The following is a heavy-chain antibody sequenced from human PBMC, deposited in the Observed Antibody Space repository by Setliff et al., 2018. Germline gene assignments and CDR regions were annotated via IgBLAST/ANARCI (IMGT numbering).Heavy chain of an antibody. D-gene: IGHD6-13*01. J-gene: IGHJ3*02. Sequence: ASVKVSRKASGYTFTSYDINWVRQATGQGLEWMGWMNPNSGNTGYAQKFQGRVTMTRNTSITTAYMELSSLRSEDTAVYYCARGGSGIAAAGTGKTAFDIWGQGAMVTVSS. CDR2: MNPNSGNT. V-gene: IGHV1-8*02. CDR3: ARGGSGIAAAGTGKTAFDI. CDR1: GYTFTSYD.